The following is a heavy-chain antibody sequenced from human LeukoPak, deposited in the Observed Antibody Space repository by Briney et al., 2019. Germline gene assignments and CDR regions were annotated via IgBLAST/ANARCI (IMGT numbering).Heavy chain of an antibody. CDR1: GGTFSNYP. V-gene: IGHV1-69*06. CDR3: ARGTVTTVTSFDY. CDR2: IIPIFGTA. J-gene: IGHJ4*02. D-gene: IGHD4-17*01. Sequence: GASVKVSCKASGGTFSNYPITWVRQAPGQGLEWMGGIIPIFGTANYAQKFQGRVTITADKSTSTAYMELSSLRSEDTAVYYCARGTVTTVTSFDYWGQGTLVTVSS.